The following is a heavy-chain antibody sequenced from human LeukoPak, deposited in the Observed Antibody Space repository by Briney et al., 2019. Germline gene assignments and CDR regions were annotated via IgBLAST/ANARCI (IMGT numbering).Heavy chain of an antibody. Sequence: VASVKVSCKASGYTFTSYGISWVRQAPGQGLEWMGWISAYNANTKYAQKLQGRVTMTTDTSTSTAYMELRSLRSDDTAVYYCARDSYSIVDTAMKYFDYWGQGTLVTVSS. J-gene: IGHJ4*02. CDR1: GYTFTSYG. D-gene: IGHD5-18*01. CDR3: ARDSYSIVDTAMKYFDY. CDR2: ISAYNANT. V-gene: IGHV1-18*01.